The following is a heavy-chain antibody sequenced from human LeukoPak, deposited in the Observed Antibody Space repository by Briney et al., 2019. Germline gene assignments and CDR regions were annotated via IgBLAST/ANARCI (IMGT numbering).Heavy chain of an antibody. J-gene: IGHJ4*02. D-gene: IGHD4-17*01. Sequence: PAGRSLRLSCAASGFTFSSYGKHWVRQAPGKGLEWVAVIWYDGSNKYYAGSVKGRFTISRDNSKSTLYLQMNSLRAEDTAVYYCARDRGDYAFDYWGQGTLVTVSS. CDR3: ARDRGDYAFDY. CDR2: IWYDGSNK. CDR1: GFTFSSYG. V-gene: IGHV3-33*01.